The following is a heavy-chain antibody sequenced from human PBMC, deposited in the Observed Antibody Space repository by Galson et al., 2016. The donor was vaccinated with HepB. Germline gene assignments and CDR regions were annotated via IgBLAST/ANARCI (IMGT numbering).Heavy chain of an antibody. Sequence: TLSLTCTVSGASINSGNYYWSWIRQHPGKGLEWIGYIYYSGSTHYNPSLKSRVTISVDTSKNQFSLKLSSVTAADTAVYYCARDRGSGTYPYWYFDLWGRGTLVTVSS. D-gene: IGHD3-10*01. V-gene: IGHV4-31*03. CDR2: IYYSGST. CDR3: ARDRGSGTYPYWYFDL. J-gene: IGHJ2*01. CDR1: GASINSGNYY.